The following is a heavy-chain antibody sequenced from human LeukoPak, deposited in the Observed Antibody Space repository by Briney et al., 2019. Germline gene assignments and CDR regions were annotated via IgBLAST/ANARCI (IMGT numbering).Heavy chain of an antibody. Sequence: SETLSLTCAVYGGSFSGYYWSWIRQPPGKGLEWIGEINHSGSTNYNPSLKSRVTISVDTSKNQFSLKLSSVTAADTAVYYCARKRAWFDPWAREPWSPSPQ. V-gene: IGHV4-34*01. CDR3: ARKRAWFDP. CDR2: INHSGST. CDR1: GGSFSGYY. J-gene: IGHJ5*02.